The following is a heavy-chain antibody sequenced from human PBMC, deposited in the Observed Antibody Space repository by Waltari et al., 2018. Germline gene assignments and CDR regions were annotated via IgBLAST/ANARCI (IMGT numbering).Heavy chain of an antibody. V-gene: IGHV4-34*01. CDR2: INHSGST. J-gene: IGHJ6*02. CDR1: GGSFSGYY. D-gene: IGHD3-3*01. Sequence: QVQLQQWGAGLLKPSETLSLTCAVYGGSFSGYYWSWIRQPPGKGLEWIGEINHSGSTNYNPSLKRRVTISVDTSKNQFSLKLSSVTAADTAVYYCARGRYFTGRYYDFWSGYFGMDVWGQGTTVTVSS. CDR3: ARGRYFTGRYYDFWSGYFGMDV.